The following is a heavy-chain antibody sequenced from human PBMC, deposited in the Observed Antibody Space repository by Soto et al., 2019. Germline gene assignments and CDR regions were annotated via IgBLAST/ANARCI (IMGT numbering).Heavy chain of an antibody. CDR1: GFTFSSYL. V-gene: IGHV3-7*01. D-gene: IGHD3-9*01. CDR2: IKQDGSEK. CDR3: SRVLGDKVTGYGMDAFDI. Sequence: EVQLVESGGGLVQPGGSLRLSCAASGFTFSSYLMSWVRQAPGKGLEWVANIKQDGSEKYYVDSVKGRFTISRDNAKNSLYLQINSLRAEDTAVYYCSRVLGDKVTGYGMDAFDIWGQGTMVTVSP. J-gene: IGHJ3*02.